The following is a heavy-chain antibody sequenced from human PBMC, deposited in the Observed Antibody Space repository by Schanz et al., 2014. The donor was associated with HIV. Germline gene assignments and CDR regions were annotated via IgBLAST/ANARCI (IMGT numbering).Heavy chain of an antibody. J-gene: IGHJ6*02. CDR2: MNPNSGNT. D-gene: IGHD2-2*02. V-gene: IGHV1-8*01. CDR3: ARRRSEIVPAAIVLHYYYGFDV. CDR1: GYTFTNYD. Sequence: QVQLVQSGTEVKKPGASVRVSCKASGYTFTNYDINWVRQATGQGLEWMGWMNPNSGNTGYAQKFQGRVTMTRDTSKSTAYMDLSSLRSEDTAVYYCARRRSEIVPAAIVLHYYYGFDVWGQGTTVTVS.